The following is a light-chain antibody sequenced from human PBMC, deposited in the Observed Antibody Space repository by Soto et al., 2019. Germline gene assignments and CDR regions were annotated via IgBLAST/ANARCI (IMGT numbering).Light chain of an antibody. Sequence: DIQMTQSPSTLSASVGDRVTITGRASQSISSWLAWYQQKPGKAPKLLIYDASSLESGVPARFSGSGSGTEFTLTISSLQPDDFATYYCQQYKSYPWTFGQGTKVEI. CDR2: DAS. CDR3: QQYKSYPWT. V-gene: IGKV1-5*01. CDR1: QSISSW. J-gene: IGKJ1*01.